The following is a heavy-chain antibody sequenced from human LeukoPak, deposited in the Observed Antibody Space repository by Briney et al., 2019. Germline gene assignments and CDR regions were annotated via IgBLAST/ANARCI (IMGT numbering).Heavy chain of an antibody. CDR1: GGSFRGYY. Sequence: SETLSLTCAVYGGSFRGYYWSWIRQPPEKGLEWIGEINHSGSTNYNPSLKSRVTISVDTSKNQFSLKLSSVTAADTAVYYCARALGYCSSTSCSDMGYDAFDIWGQGTMVTVSS. CDR3: ARALGYCSSTSCSDMGYDAFDI. CDR2: INHSGST. J-gene: IGHJ3*02. V-gene: IGHV4-34*01. D-gene: IGHD2-2*01.